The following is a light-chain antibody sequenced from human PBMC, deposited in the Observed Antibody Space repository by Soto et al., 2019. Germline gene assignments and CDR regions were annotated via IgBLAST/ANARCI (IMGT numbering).Light chain of an antibody. Sequence: QSALTQPASVSGSPGQSITISCTGTSSDVGSYNLVSWYQQHPGKAPKVMIYEVSKRPSGVSNRFSGSKFGNTASLTISGLQADDEADYYCCSYVGSSTYVFGTGTKLTVL. CDR2: EVS. CDR1: SSDVGSYNL. J-gene: IGLJ1*01. V-gene: IGLV2-23*02. CDR3: CSYVGSSTYV.